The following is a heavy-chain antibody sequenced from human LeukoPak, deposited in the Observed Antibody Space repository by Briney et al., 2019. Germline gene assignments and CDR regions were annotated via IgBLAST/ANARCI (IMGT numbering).Heavy chain of an antibody. J-gene: IGHJ4*02. Sequence: GGSLRLSCAASGFTFSSYGMHWVRQAPGKGLEWVAVIWYDGSNKYYADSVKGRFTISRDNSKNTLYLQMNSLRAEDTAVYYCARVVSRYGSGSYLYYFGYWGQGTLVTVSS. V-gene: IGHV3-33*01. D-gene: IGHD3-10*01. CDR3: ARVVSRYGSGSYLYYFGY. CDR1: GFTFSSYG. CDR2: IWYDGSNK.